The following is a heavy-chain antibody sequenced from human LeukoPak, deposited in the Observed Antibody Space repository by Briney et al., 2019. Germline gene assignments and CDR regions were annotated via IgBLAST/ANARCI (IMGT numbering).Heavy chain of an antibody. Sequence: SETLSLTCTVSGGSISSYYRSWIRQPPGKGLEWIGYIYYSGSTNYNPSLKSRVTISVDTSKNQFSLKLSSVTAADTAVYYCARLGGGSDYWGQGTLVTVSS. J-gene: IGHJ4*02. CDR3: ARLGGGSDY. V-gene: IGHV4-59*08. D-gene: IGHD1-26*01. CDR2: IYYSGST. CDR1: GGSISSYY.